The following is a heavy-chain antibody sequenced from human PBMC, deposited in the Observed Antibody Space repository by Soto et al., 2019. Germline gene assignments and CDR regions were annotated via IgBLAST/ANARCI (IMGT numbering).Heavy chain of an antibody. J-gene: IGHJ6*02. CDR2: SIPIFGTA. CDR1: GGTFSSYA. V-gene: IGHV1-69*13. CDR3: ARGESAQSIAAAGTGDYYGMDV. Sequence: SVKVSRKASGGTFSSYAISRVRQAPGQGLEWMGGSIPIFGTAKYAQKFQGRVTITPHESTSTAYMELSSLRSEDTAVYYCARGESAQSIAAAGTGDYYGMDVWGQGTTVTVSS. D-gene: IGHD6-13*01.